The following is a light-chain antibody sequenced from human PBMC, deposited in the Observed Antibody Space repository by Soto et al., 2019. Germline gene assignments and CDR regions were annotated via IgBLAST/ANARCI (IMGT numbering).Light chain of an antibody. V-gene: IGKV3-11*01. Sequence: EVVVTQSPATLSLSPGERATLSCRASQDIKSYLAWYQHKPGQPPRLIFYDSFSRATGTPARFSADGSGTDFTLTISSLDPEDFAVYYCQQRGNWPLFTFGPGTRGEIK. J-gene: IGKJ3*01. CDR3: QQRGNWPLFT. CDR2: DSF. CDR1: QDIKSY.